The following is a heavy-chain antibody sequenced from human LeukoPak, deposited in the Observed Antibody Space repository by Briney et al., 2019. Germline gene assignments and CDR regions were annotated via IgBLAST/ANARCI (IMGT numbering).Heavy chain of an antibody. J-gene: IGHJ4*02. V-gene: IGHV1-2*02. D-gene: IGHD3-22*01. CDR2: INPNSGGT. Sequence: ASVKVSCKASGYTFTGYYMHWVRQAPGQGLEWMGWINPNSGGTNYAQKFQGRVTMTRDTSISTAYMELSRLRSDDTAVYYCARGRLAYYDSSGYYHTYYSDYWGQGTLVTVSS. CDR3: ARGRLAYYDSSGYYHTYYSDY. CDR1: GYTFTGYY.